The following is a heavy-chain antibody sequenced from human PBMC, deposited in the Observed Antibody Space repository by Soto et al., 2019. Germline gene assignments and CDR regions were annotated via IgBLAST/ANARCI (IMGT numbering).Heavy chain of an antibody. V-gene: IGHV4-39*01. J-gene: IGHJ5*02. CDR3: ARHRGWFGELENWFDP. CDR1: GGCISSSSYY. Sequence: VTLSLTCTVSGGCISSSSYYWGWIRQPPGKGLEWIGSIYYSGSTYYNPSLKSRVTISVDTSKNQFSLKLRSVTAADTAVYYCARHRGWFGELENWFDPWGQGTLVTVPS. D-gene: IGHD3-10*01. CDR2: IYYSGST.